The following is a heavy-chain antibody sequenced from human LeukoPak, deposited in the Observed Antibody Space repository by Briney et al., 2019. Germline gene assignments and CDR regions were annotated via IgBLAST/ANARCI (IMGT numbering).Heavy chain of an antibody. Sequence: GGSLRLSCAASGFTFSIYGMHWARQAPGKGLEWVAFIRYDGSNKYYAYSVKGRFTISRDNSKNTLYLQMNSLRAEDTAVYYCAKGLGPGIWFGELFDYWGQGTLVTVSS. CDR2: IRYDGSNK. J-gene: IGHJ4*02. D-gene: IGHD3-10*01. V-gene: IGHV3-30*02. CDR1: GFTFSIYG. CDR3: AKGLGPGIWFGELFDY.